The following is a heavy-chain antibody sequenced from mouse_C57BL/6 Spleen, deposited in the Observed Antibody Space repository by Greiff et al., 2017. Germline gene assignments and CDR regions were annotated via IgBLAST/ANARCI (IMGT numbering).Heavy chain of an antibody. Sequence: QVQLQQSGAELVKPGASVKISCKASGYAFSSYWMNWVKQRPGQGLEWIGQIYPGDGDTNYNGKFKGKATLTADKSSSTAYMQLSSLTSADSAVYFCSRKGSSYDFDYWGQGTTLTVSS. CDR2: IYPGDGDT. CDR1: GYAFSSYW. V-gene: IGHV1-80*01. CDR3: SRKGSSYDFDY. J-gene: IGHJ2*01. D-gene: IGHD1-1*01.